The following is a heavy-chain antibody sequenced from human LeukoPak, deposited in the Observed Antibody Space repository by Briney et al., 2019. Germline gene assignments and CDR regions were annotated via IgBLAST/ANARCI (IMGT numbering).Heavy chain of an antibody. CDR3: ARTAGYSSSWYPGVGGPNFDY. CDR2: IYYSGST. V-gene: IGHV4-39*01. CDR1: GGSISSSRYY. J-gene: IGHJ4*02. D-gene: IGHD6-13*01. Sequence: PSETLSLTCTVSGGSISSSRYYWGWIRQPPGKGLEWIGSIYYSGSTYYNPSLKSRVTISVDTSKNQFSLKLSSVTAADTAVYYCARTAGYSSSWYPGVGGPNFDYWGQGTLVTVSS.